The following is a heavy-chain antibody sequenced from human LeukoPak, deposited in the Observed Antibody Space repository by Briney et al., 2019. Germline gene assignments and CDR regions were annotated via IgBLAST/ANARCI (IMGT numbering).Heavy chain of an antibody. D-gene: IGHD3-16*02. Sequence: GGSLRLSCAASGFTFSSYSMNWVRQAPGKGLEWVSYISRSSSTIYYADSVKGRFTISRDNAKNSLYLQMNSLRAEDTAVYYCASSNYVWGSYRYPYFDYWGQGTLVTVSS. V-gene: IGHV3-48*04. CDR1: GFTFSSYS. CDR2: ISRSSSTI. J-gene: IGHJ4*02. CDR3: ASSNYVWGSYRYPYFDY.